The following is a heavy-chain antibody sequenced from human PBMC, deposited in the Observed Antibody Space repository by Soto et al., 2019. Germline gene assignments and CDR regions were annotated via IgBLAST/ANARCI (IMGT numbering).Heavy chain of an antibody. CDR1: GGTFSSYA. D-gene: IGHD2-15*01. V-gene: IGHV1-69*13. Sequence: SVKVSCKASGGTFSSYAVSWVRQAPGQGLEWVGGIIPTFGLSNYAQNFQGRVTITADESTSTAYMELSSLRSGDTAVYYCARSANRIAARPGYYPYYTVNVWGQGTTVTVSS. J-gene: IGHJ6*02. CDR3: ARSANRIAARPGYYPYYTVNV. CDR2: IIPTFGLS.